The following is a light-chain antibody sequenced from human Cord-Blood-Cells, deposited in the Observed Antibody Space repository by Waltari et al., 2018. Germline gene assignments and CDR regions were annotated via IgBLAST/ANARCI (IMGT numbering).Light chain of an antibody. J-gene: IGLJ3*02. CDR3: NSRDSSGNPNWV. CDR1: SLRSYY. CDR2: GKN. Sequence: SSELTQDPAVSVALGQTVRITCQGDSLRSYYASWYQQKPGKAPVLVIYGKNNRPSGIPDRFSGSSSGNTASLTITGAQAEDEADYYCNSRDSSGNPNWVFGGGTKLTVL. V-gene: IGLV3-19*01.